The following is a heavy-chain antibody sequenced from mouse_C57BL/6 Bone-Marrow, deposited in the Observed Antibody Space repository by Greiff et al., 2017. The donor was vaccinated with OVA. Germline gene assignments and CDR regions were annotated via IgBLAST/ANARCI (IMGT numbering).Heavy chain of an antibody. CDR3: ARGYGSSYWFDY. Sequence: QVQLKQSGAELARPGASVKLSCKASGYTFTSYGISWVKQRTGQGLEWIGEIYPRSGNTYYNEKFKGKATLTADKSSSTAYMELRSLTSEDSAVYFCARGYGSSYWFDYWGQGTTLTVSS. CDR1: GYTFTSYG. V-gene: IGHV1-81*01. D-gene: IGHD1-1*01. J-gene: IGHJ2*01. CDR2: IYPRSGNT.